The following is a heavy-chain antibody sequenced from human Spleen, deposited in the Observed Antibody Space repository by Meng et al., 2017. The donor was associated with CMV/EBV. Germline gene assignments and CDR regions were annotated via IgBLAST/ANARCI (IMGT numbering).Heavy chain of an antibody. CDR2: IYYGGST. CDR1: GDSISNADHY. D-gene: IGHD4-11*01. V-gene: IGHV4-30-4*08. CDR3: ARNSNYVDS. Sequence: SETLSLTCTVSGDSISNADHYWSWIRQPPGKGLEWIGYIYYGGSTNYNPSLKSRVIISLDMFRSHFSLKLSSVTAADTAVYYCARNSNYVDSWGQGTLVTVSS. J-gene: IGHJ4*02.